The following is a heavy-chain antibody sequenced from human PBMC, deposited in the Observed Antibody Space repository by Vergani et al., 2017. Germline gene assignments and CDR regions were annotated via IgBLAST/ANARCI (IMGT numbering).Heavy chain of an antibody. CDR1: GGSISSYY. CDR2: IYYSGST. V-gene: IGHV4-59*08. D-gene: IGHD3-3*01. J-gene: IGHJ3*02. Sequence: QVQLQESGPGLVKPSETLSLTCTVSGGSISSYYWSWIRQPPGKGLEWIGYIYYSGSTNYNPSLKSRVTISVDTSKNQFSLKLSSVTASDTAVYYCARHPGLRFLGWSPDADNAFDIWGQGTMVTVSS. CDR3: ARHPGLRFLGWSPDADNAFDI.